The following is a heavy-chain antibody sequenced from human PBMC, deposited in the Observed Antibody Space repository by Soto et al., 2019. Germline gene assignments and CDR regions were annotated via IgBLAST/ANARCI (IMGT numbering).Heavy chain of an antibody. D-gene: IGHD5-18*01. CDR3: ARAAMDREIYYYYGMDV. CDR1: GVSISSGDYY. V-gene: IGHV4-30-4*01. Sequence: SETLSLTCTVSGVSISSGDYYWSWMGQPPGKGLEWIGYIYYSGSTYYNPSLKSRVTISVDTSKNQFSLKLSSVTAADTAVYYCARAAMDREIYYYYGMDVWCQGTTVTVSS. J-gene: IGHJ6*02. CDR2: IYYSGST.